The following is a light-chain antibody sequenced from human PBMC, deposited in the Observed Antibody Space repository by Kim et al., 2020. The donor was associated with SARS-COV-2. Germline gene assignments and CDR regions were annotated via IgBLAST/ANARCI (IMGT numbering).Light chain of an antibody. CDR1: QSVSSSY. CDR2: GAS. V-gene: IGKV3-20*01. Sequence: EIVLTQSPGTLSLSPGERATLSCRASQSVSSSYLAWYQQKPGQAPRLLIYGASSRATVIPDRFSGSGSGTDFTLTISRLEPEDFAVYYCQQYGSSPGYTFGQGTKLEI. J-gene: IGKJ2*01. CDR3: QQYGSSPGYT.